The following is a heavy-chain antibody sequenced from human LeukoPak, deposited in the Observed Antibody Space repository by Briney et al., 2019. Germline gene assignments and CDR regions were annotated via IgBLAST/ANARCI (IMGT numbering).Heavy chain of an antibody. Sequence: SETLSLTRIVSVGSLSSSVYYWGWTRHPPGEGLEWIGCIYYSGSTYYTPSLKGRVTISVDSSKNPFYLKVSSVTAADTAVYYCARRPSTYYYDSSGYWFDYWGQGTLVTVSS. CDR3: ARRPSTYYYDSSGYWFDY. J-gene: IGHJ4*02. CDR1: VGSLSSSVYY. V-gene: IGHV4-39*01. D-gene: IGHD3-22*01. CDR2: IYYSGST.